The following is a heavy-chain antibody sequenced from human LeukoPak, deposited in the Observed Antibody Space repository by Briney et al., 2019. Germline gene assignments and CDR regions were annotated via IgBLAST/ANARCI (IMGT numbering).Heavy chain of an antibody. D-gene: IGHD6-13*01. CDR3: TRRGIYSSSWYGGDY. V-gene: IGHV1-69*06. J-gene: IGHJ4*02. CDR2: IIPIFGTA. Sequence: ASVKVSCKASGGTFSSYAISWVRQAPGQGLEWMGGIIPIFGTANYAQKFQGRVTITADKSTSTAYMELSSLRSEDTAVYYCTRRGIYSSSWYGGDYWGQGTLVTVSS. CDR1: GGTFSSYA.